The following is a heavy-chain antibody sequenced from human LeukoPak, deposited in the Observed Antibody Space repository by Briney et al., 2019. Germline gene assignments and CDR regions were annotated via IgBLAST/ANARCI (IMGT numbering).Heavy chain of an antibody. J-gene: IGHJ6*02. CDR1: GFTFSSFA. D-gene: IGHD3-3*01. Sequence: GGSLRLSCVASGFTFSSFAMSWFRQAPGKGLEWVSAISGSGGSTYYADSVKGRFTISRDNSKNTLYLQMNSLRAEDTAVYYCAKGPGGVLRFLEWLLTPKDYYYGMDVWGQGTTVTVSS. V-gene: IGHV3-23*01. CDR3: AKGPGGVLRFLEWLLTPKDYYYGMDV. CDR2: ISGSGGST.